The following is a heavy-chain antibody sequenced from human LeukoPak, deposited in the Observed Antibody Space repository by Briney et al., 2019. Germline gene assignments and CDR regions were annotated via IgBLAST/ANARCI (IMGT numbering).Heavy chain of an antibody. Sequence: GGSLRLSCVVSGFTFSGSAVHWVRQASGKGLEWVGRIRSKANNYATAYAASVKGRFTISRDDSKNTAYLQMNSLKTEDTAVYYCTGDNFDSSVKFVYWGQGTLVTVSS. V-gene: IGHV3-73*01. D-gene: IGHD3-22*01. J-gene: IGHJ4*02. CDR2: IRSKANNYAT. CDR3: TGDNFDSSVKFVY. CDR1: GFTFSGSA.